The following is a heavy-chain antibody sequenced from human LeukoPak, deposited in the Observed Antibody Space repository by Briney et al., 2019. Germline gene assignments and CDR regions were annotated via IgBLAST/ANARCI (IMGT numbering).Heavy chain of an antibody. CDR1: GFTFSSYS. CDR3: ARGPDPLYVWGSYLIEYYFDY. Sequence: GGSLRLSCAASGFTFSSYSMNWVRQAPGKGLECVSSISSSSSYIYYADSVKGRFTISRDNAKNSLYLQMNSLRAEDTAVYYCARGPDPLYVWGSYLIEYYFDYWGQGTLVTVSS. J-gene: IGHJ4*02. D-gene: IGHD3-16*02. CDR2: ISSSSSYI. V-gene: IGHV3-21*01.